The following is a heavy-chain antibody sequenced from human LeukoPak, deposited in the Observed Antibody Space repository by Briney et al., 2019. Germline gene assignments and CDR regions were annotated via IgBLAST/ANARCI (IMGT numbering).Heavy chain of an antibody. CDR3: ARGGYDPLDY. CDR1: GGSLSISY. Sequence: SETLSLTCAVSGGSLSISYWSWIRQPPGKGLECGGYIYYSGSTNYNPSLKSRVTLSVATSKNQCTLKLSAVTAADTAVYYCARGGYDPLDYWGQGTLVTVSS. CDR2: IYYSGST. V-gene: IGHV4-59*01. J-gene: IGHJ4*02. D-gene: IGHD5-12*01.